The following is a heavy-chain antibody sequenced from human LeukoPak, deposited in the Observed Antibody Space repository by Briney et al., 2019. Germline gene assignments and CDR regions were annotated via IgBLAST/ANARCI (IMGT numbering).Heavy chain of an antibody. J-gene: IGHJ4*02. D-gene: IGHD3-22*01. CDR2: ISGSGGRT. V-gene: IGHV3-23*01. CDR1: GFTFSTFA. CDR3: AKTDSSDYSYYFDY. Sequence: GGPLRLSCVASGFTFSTFAMSWVRQAPGKGLEWVSAISGSGGRTYYADSVKGRFTISRDNSKNTLYLQMNSLRAEDTAVYYCAKTDSSDYSYYFDYWGQGTLVTVSS.